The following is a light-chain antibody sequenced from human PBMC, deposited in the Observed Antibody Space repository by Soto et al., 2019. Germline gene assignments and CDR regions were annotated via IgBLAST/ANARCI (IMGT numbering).Light chain of an antibody. CDR2: GAS. J-gene: IGKJ5*01. V-gene: IGKV3-20*01. Sequence: EILVTQSPDTLSLSPVERATLSCRAAQSVGTRLAWYQQRPGQTPSLLIYGASTRATGIPDRFSGSGSGTHFTLTISRLEPGDFAVYYCQHFGGTTFTFGQGTRLEI. CDR3: QHFGGTTFT. CDR1: QSVGTR.